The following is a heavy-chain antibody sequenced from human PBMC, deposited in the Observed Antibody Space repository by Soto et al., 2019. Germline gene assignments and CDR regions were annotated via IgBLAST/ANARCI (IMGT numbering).Heavy chain of an antibody. CDR2: IRSSSGSI. V-gene: IGHV3-21*01. CDR3: ARDAGGSGWWPFDS. J-gene: IGHJ4*02. D-gene: IGHD6-19*01. CDR1: GFTFSLYN. Sequence: EVQLVESGGGLVKPGGSLRLSCAASGFTFSLYNMNWVRQTPGKGLEWVSCIRSSSGSIYYADSVKGRFTISRDNAKNSLYLKMNSRRAEDTAVYYCARDAGGSGWWPFDSWGQGTLVTVSS.